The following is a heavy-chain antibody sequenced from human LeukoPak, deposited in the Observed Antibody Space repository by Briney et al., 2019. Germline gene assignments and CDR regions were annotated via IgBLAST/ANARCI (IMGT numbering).Heavy chain of an antibody. Sequence: GGSLRLSCAASGFSFSSHWMSWVRQAPGKGLEWVAVISYDGSNKYYADSVKGRFTISRDNSKNTLYLQMNSLRAEDTAVYYCAIRPQTGDFDYWGQGTLVTVSS. CDR3: AIRPQTGDFDY. J-gene: IGHJ4*02. D-gene: IGHD7-27*01. CDR1: GFSFSSHW. V-gene: IGHV3-30*03. CDR2: ISYDGSNK.